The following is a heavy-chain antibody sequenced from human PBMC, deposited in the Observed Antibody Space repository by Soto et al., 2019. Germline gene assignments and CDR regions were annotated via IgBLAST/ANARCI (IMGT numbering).Heavy chain of an antibody. J-gene: IGHJ4*02. CDR1: GFTFSSYA. D-gene: IGHD3-22*01. V-gene: IGHV3-23*01. Sequence: EVQLLESGGGLVQPGGSLRLSCAASGFTFSSYAMSWVRQAPGKGLEWVSAISGSGGSTYYADSVKGRFTISRDNSKNTLYLQMNSLRAEDTAVYYCAKDFVYDSSGYLPCFDYWGQGTLVTVSS. CDR2: ISGSGGST. CDR3: AKDFVYDSSGYLPCFDY.